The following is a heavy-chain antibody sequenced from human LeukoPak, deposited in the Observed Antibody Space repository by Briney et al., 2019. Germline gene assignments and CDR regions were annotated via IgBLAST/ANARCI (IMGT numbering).Heavy chain of an antibody. V-gene: IGHV1-2*02. D-gene: IGHD1-26*01. CDR3: ARGKSGSFYYFDY. J-gene: IGHJ4*02. CDR2: INPNSGGT. Sequence: ASVKVSCKASGYTFTGYYMHWVRQAPGQGLEWMGWINPNSGGTNYAQKFQGRVTMTRDTSISTAYMELSSLRSEDTAVYYCARGKSGSFYYFDYWGQGTLVTVSS. CDR1: GYTFTGYY.